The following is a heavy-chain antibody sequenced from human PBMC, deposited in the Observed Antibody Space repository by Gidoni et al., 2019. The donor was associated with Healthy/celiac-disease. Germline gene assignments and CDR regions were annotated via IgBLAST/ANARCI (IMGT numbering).Heavy chain of an antibody. J-gene: IGHJ4*02. D-gene: IGHD3-22*01. CDR2: ISYDGSNK. Sequence: QVQLVESGGGVVQPGRSLRLSCAASGFTFSSYAMHWVRQAPGKGLEWVAVISYDGSNKYYADSVKGRFTISRDNSKNTLYLQMNSLRAEDTAVYYCARDLRYYDSSGYSPWGQGTLVTVSS. CDR3: ARDLRYYDSSGYSP. CDR1: GFTFSSYA. V-gene: IGHV3-30-3*01.